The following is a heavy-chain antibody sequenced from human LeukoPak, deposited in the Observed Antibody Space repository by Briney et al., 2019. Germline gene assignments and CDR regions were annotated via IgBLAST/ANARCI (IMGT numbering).Heavy chain of an antibody. V-gene: IGHV3-66*01. D-gene: IGHD6-19*01. CDR2: IYSGGST. CDR3: ASLSSGWYFNFDY. J-gene: IGHJ4*02. CDR1: GFTVSSNY. Sequence: GGSLRLSCAASGFTVSSNYMSWVRQAPGKGLERVSVIYSGGSTYYADSVKGRFTISRDNSENTLYLQMNSLRAEDTAVYYCASLSSGWYFNFDYWGQGTLVTVSS.